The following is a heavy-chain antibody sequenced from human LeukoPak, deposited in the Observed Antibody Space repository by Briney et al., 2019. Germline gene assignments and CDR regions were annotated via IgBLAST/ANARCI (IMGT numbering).Heavy chain of an antibody. CDR3: ARRDAYSSGWWNYYYYGMDV. V-gene: IGHV4-59*01. D-gene: IGHD6-19*01. J-gene: IGHJ6*02. Sequence: SETLSLTCTVSGGSISSYYWSWIRQPPGKGLEWIGYIYYSGSTNYNPSLKSRVTISVDTSKNQFSLKLSSVTAADTAVYYCARRDAYSSGWWNYYYYGMDVWGQGTTVTVSS. CDR1: GGSISSYY. CDR2: IYYSGST.